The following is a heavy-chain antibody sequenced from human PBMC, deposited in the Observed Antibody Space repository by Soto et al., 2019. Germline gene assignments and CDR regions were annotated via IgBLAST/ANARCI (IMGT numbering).Heavy chain of an antibody. J-gene: IGHJ6*02. CDR2: IYYSGST. V-gene: IGHV4-31*03. CDR1: GGSISSGGYY. D-gene: IGHD2-2*02. CDR3: ARESYCSSTSCYSRNYYYYGMDV. Sequence: QVQLQESGPGLVKPSQTLSLTCTVSGGSISSGGYYWSWIRQHPGKGLEWIGYIYYSGSTYYNPSLKSRVTISVDTSKNQFSLKLSSVTAADTAVYYCARESYCSSTSCYSRNYYYYGMDVWGQGTTVTVSS.